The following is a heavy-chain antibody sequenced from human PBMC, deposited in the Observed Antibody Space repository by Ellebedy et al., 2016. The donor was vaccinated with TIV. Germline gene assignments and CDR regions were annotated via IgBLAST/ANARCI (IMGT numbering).Heavy chain of an antibody. CDR1: GFTFNTYS. CDR3: ARPDSEDNYMDV. V-gene: IGHV3-30*03. Sequence: GGSLRLXXAASGFTFNTYSMHWVRQAPGKGLEWVAAISKDGSKKYYADSVKGRFAISRDNSRNTLYLQMNSLRGEDTAVYYCARPDSEDNYMDVWGKGTAVTVSS. CDR2: ISKDGSKK. J-gene: IGHJ6*03.